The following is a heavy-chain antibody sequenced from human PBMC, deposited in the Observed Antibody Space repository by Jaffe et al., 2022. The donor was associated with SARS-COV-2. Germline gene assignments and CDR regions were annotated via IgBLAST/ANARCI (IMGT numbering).Heavy chain of an antibody. J-gene: IGHJ4*02. CDR1: GFTFSSYA. CDR3: AKDSGWDENSRNYFDY. Sequence: EVQLLESGGGLVQPGGSLRLSCAASGFTFSSYAMSWVRQAPGKGLEWVSAISGSGGSTYYADSVKGRFTISRDNSKNTLYLQMNSLRAEDTAVYYCAKDSGWDENSRNYFDYWGQGTLVTVSS. D-gene: IGHD6-19*01. V-gene: IGHV3-23*01. CDR2: ISGSGGST.